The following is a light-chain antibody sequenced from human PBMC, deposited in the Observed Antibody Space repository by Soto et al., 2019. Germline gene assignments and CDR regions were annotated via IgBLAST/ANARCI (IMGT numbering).Light chain of an antibody. CDR1: QGVSRD. V-gene: IGKV1-13*02. CDR3: QQFNSYPIT. J-gene: IGKJ5*01. Sequence: AVQLTQSPSSLSASVGDRVTITCRASQGVSRDLAWYQQKPGQPPKLLIYDASNLESGVPSSFSGSGSGTDFTLTITSLQPEDFATYYCQQFNSYPITFGQGTRL. CDR2: DAS.